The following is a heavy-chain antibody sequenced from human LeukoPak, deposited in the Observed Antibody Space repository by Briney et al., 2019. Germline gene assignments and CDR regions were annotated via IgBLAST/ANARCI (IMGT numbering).Heavy chain of an antibody. CDR1: SGSIRSYY. CDR2: IYHSGIT. J-gene: IGHJ4*02. V-gene: IGHV4-38-2*02. CDR3: ARRYSSSWNFDY. D-gene: IGHD6-13*01. Sequence: SETLSLTCTVSSGSIRSYYWSWIRQPPGKGLEWIGSIYHSGITYYNPSLKSRVTISVDTSKNQFSLKLSSVTAADTAVYYCARRYSSSWNFDYWGQGTLVTVSS.